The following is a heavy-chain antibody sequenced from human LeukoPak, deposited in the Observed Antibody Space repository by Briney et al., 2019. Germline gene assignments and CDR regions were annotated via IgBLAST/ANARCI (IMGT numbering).Heavy chain of an antibody. CDR3: ARNPSGYDPFDY. V-gene: IGHV1-2*02. Sequence: APVKVSCKASGYTFIGYYIHWARQAPGQGLEWMGWINPNSGGTHYAQKFQGRVTMTRDTSISTVHMELNRLKSDDTAVYYCARNPSGYDPFDYWGQGTLVTVSS. CDR1: GYTFIGYY. J-gene: IGHJ4*02. D-gene: IGHD5-12*01. CDR2: INPNSGGT.